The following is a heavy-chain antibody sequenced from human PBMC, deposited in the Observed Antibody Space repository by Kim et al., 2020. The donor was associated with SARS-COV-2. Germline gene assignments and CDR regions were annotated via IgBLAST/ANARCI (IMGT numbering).Heavy chain of an antibody. CDR1: GGTFSSYA. CDR2: IIPIFGTA. Sequence: SVKVSCKASGGTFSSYAISWVRQAPGQGLEWMGGIIPIFGTANYAQKFQGRVTITADESTSTAYMELSSLRSEDTAVYYCARDRTPRDFWSGYYNPTPRNDFDYWGQGTLVTVTS. J-gene: IGHJ4*02. V-gene: IGHV1-69*13. CDR3: ARDRTPRDFWSGYYNPTPRNDFDY. D-gene: IGHD3-3*01.